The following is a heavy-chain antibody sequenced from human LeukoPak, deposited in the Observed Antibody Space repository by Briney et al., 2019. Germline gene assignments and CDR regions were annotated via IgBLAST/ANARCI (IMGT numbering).Heavy chain of an antibody. CDR1: GYTFTSYG. J-gene: IGHJ6*03. V-gene: IGHV1-18*01. CDR2: ISAYNGNT. CDR3: ARKVGTTHYYYYYYMDV. D-gene: IGHD1-26*01. Sequence: ASVKVSCKASGYTFTSYGISWVRQAPGQGLEWMGWISAYNGNTNYAQKLQGRVTMTTDISTSTAYMELRGLRSDDTAVYYCARKVGTTHYYYYYYMDVWGKGTTVTVSS.